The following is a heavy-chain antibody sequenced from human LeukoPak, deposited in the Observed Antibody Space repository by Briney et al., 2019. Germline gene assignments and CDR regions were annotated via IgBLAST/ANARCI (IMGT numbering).Heavy chain of an antibody. J-gene: IGHJ4*02. CDR2: IYYSGST. CDR3: ARLGVTYYYDSSGYYHFHY. CDR1: GGSISSYY. V-gene: IGHV4-59*08. D-gene: IGHD3-22*01. Sequence: SETLSLTCTVSGGSISSYYWSWIRQPPGKGLEWIGYIYYSGSTNYNPSLNPRLSISVYTSNNHFSLKLSSVPAADTAVYYCARLGVTYYYDSSGYYHFHYWGQGTLVTVSS.